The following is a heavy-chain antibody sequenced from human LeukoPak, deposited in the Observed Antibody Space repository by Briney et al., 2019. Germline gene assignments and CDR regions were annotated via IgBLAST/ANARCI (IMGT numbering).Heavy chain of an antibody. Sequence: PGRSLRLSCAASGFTFSSCAMHWVRQAPGKGLEWVALISYDGRNTYYADSVKGRFTISRDNSKNPLYLQMNSLRAEDTAVYYCAKDQWSFSLGSPYYWGQGTLVTVSS. CDR3: AKDQWSFSLGSPYY. CDR1: GFTFSSCA. D-gene: IGHD3-16*01. J-gene: IGHJ4*02. V-gene: IGHV3-30*18. CDR2: ISYDGRNT.